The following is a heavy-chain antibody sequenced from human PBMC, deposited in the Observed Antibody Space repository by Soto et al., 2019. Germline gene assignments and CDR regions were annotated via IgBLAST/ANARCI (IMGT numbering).Heavy chain of an antibody. V-gene: IGHV3-33*01. CDR2: IWHDGFNK. CDR3: ARVPLWLTVTPYFDY. CDR1: GFTFSNYG. J-gene: IGHJ4*02. Sequence: LRLSCAASGFTFSNYGMHWVRQAPGKGLEWVAVIWHDGFNKFYGDSVKGRFAISRDNSQNALYLQMSSLKASDTAMYYCARVPLWLTVTPYFDYWGQGTLVTVSS. D-gene: IGHD5-18*01.